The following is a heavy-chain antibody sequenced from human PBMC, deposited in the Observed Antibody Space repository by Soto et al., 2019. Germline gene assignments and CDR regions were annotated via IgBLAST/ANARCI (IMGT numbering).Heavy chain of an antibody. D-gene: IGHD3-10*01. Sequence: ASVKVSCKASGGTFSSYAISWVRQAPGQGLEWMGGIIPIFGTANYAQKFQGRVTITADKSTSTAYMELSSLRSEDTAVYYCARGYGSGSPFDYWGQGTLVTVSS. CDR1: GGTFSSYA. V-gene: IGHV1-69*06. CDR2: IIPIFGTA. CDR3: ARGYGSGSPFDY. J-gene: IGHJ4*02.